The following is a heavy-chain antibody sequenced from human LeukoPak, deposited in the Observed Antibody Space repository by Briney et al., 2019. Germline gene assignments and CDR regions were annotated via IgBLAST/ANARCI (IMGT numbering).Heavy chain of an antibody. J-gene: IGHJ5*02. Sequence: SETLSLTCAVSGGSFSGYYWSLIRQPPGKGLEWIGEINHSGSTNYNPSLKSRVTISVDTSKNQFSLKLSSVTAADTAVYYCARGKNWFDPWGQGTLVTVSS. CDR1: GGSFSGYY. CDR3: ARGKNWFDP. V-gene: IGHV4-34*01. CDR2: INHSGST.